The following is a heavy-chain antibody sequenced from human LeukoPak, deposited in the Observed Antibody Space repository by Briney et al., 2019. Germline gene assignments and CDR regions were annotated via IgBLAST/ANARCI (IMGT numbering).Heavy chain of an antibody. CDR3: AREVPVDSGSYFDY. CDR2: KQDGNVK. J-gene: IGHJ4*02. Sequence: KQDGNVKYYVDSMKGRFTISRDNAKNSLYLQMNSLRAEDTAVYYCAREVPVDSGSYFDYWGQGTLVTVSS. D-gene: IGHD1-26*01. V-gene: IGHV3-7*01.